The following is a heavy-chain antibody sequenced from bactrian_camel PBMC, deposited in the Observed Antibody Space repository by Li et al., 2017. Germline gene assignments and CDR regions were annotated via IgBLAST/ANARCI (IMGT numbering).Heavy chain of an antibody. CDR2: MYTGGGNT. CDR1: GYDYYSYG. V-gene: IGHV3S1*01. D-gene: IGHD2*01. J-gene: IGHJ4*01. Sequence: QVQLVESGGGSVQAGGSLRLSCAASGYDYYSYGMGWFRQRPGKEREGVASMYTGGGNTYYADSVKARFTISRDNAKNTLYLQMNSLKPEDTAMYYCAAGLRYCSGGLLPVELGIWGQGTQVTVS. CDR3: AAGLRYCSGGLLPVELGI.